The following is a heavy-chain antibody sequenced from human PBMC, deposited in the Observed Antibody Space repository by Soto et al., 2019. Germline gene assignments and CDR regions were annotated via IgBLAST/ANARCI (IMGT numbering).Heavy chain of an antibody. V-gene: IGHV4-31*03. CDR1: GGSISSGGYY. D-gene: IGHD2-2*01. Sequence: QVQLQESGPGLVKPSQTLSLTCTVSGGSISSGGYYWSWIRQHPGKGLEWIGYIYYSGSTYYNPSLKSRVTISVDTSKNQFSLKLSSVTAADTAVYYCARRYCSSTSCYLGGGGYGMDVWGQGTTVTVSS. J-gene: IGHJ6*02. CDR3: ARRYCSSTSCYLGGGGYGMDV. CDR2: IYYSGST.